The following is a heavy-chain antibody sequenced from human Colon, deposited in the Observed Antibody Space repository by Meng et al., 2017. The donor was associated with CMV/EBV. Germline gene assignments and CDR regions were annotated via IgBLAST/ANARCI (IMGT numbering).Heavy chain of an antibody. CDR2: VYSGGST. D-gene: IGHD2-15*01. Sequence: GGSLRLSCAASGFTFSSYSMNWVRQAPGKGLEWVAVVYSGGSTYVADSVKGRFTISRDNAKNSLYLQMNSLRVEDTALYYCAKDITTVVVGGGDGMDVWGQGTTVTVSS. V-gene: IGHV3-21*04. CDR3: AKDITTVVVGGGDGMDV. CDR1: GFTFSSYS. J-gene: IGHJ6*02.